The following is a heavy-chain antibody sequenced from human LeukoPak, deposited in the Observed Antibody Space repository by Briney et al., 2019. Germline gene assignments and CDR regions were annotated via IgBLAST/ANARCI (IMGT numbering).Heavy chain of an antibody. J-gene: IGHJ6*02. CDR1: GVSISRYH. CDR3: ARFGVDYDMDV. D-gene: IGHD3-16*01. Sequence: SETLSLTCSVSGVSISRYHWSWIRQPAGKGLEWIGQIHYTGKPDYNPSLKSRITISVDTSKNQVSLQVSSVTAADSAIYYCARFGVDYDMDVWGHGTTVTVSS. CDR2: IHYTGKP. V-gene: IGHV4-59*01.